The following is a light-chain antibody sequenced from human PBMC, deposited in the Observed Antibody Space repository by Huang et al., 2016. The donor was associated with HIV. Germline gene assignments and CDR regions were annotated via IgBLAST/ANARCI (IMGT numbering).Light chain of an antibody. CDR2: AAS. Sequence: DIQMTQSPSSLSVSVGDRVTITCRASQTINSYLHWYQQKPGKAPQILIYAASKLQSGVPSRFSGGGSGTDYTLTISSLQPEDFATYYCQQTYSSPRTFGQGTKVDIK. CDR1: QTINSY. V-gene: IGKV1-39*01. CDR3: QQTYSSPRT. J-gene: IGKJ1*01.